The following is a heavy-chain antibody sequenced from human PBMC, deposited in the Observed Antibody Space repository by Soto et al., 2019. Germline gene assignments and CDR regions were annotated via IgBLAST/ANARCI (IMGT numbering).Heavy chain of an antibody. CDR3: ASDQNSLMLHLGELSPTDY. D-gene: IGHD3-16*02. CDR2: ISAYNGNT. J-gene: IGHJ4*02. CDR1: GYTFTSYG. V-gene: IGHV1-18*01. Sequence: QVQLVQSGAEVKKPGASVKVSCKASGYTFTSYGIIWVRQAPGQGLEWMGWISAYNGNTNYAQKLQGRVTMTTDTSASTAYMDLRSLRSDDTAVYYCASDQNSLMLHLGELSPTDYWVQGTLVTVSS.